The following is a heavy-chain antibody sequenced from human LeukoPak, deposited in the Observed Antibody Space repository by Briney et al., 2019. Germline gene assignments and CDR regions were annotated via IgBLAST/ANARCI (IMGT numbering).Heavy chain of an antibody. D-gene: IGHD3-10*01. CDR1: GYTFTTYN. Sequence: ASVKVSCKASGYTFTTYNINWVRQATGQGLEWMGWMNPSTGNTGYARRFQGRVTMTRNTSIGTAYMELSSLTSDDTAVYYCARGPALVRGVITASGGDYWGQGVLVTVSS. V-gene: IGHV1-8*01. J-gene: IGHJ4*02. CDR2: MNPSTGNT. CDR3: ARGPALVRGVITASGGDY.